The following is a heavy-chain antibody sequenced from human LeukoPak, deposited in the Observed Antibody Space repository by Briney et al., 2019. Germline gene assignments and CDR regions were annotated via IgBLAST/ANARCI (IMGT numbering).Heavy chain of an antibody. J-gene: IGHJ3*02. CDR3: ARGLNNRKSGRRFDVFEI. CDR1: GGSISSGAYY. Sequence: SETLSLTCIVSGGSISSGAYYWAWIRQPPGKGLEWIGSIYSTGSTYKNPSLKSRVTISIDTSKNQFSLTLSSVTAADTAVYYCARGLNNRKSGRRFDVFEIWGKGTMVTVSS. D-gene: IGHD1-14*01. CDR2: IYSTGST. V-gene: IGHV4-39*07.